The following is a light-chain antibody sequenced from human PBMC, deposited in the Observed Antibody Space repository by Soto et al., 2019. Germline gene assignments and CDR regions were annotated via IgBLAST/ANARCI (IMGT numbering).Light chain of an antibody. V-gene: IGKV3-20*01. J-gene: IGKJ3*01. CDR3: QPYGGSSPRCT. CDR2: GAS. CDR1: QSVSNTC. Sequence: EIVLTQSPGTLSLSPGERATLACRASQSVSNTCLAWYQQKPGQAPKLLIYGASTRATGIPDRFSGSGSRTDFTLTISRLEPEDFVLYYCQPYGGSSPRCTFGPGTKVEFK.